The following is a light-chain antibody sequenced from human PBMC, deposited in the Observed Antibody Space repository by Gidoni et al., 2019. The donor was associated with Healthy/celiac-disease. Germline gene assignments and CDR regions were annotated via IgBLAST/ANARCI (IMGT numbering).Light chain of an antibody. J-gene: IGKJ4*01. CDR2: GAS. V-gene: IGKV3-15*01. CDR1: QSVSSN. Sequence: EIVMTPSPATLSVSPGERATLSCRASQSVSSNVAWYQQKPGQAPRLLIYGASTRATGIPARFSGSGSGTEFTLTISSLRSEDFAVYYCQQYNNWPPLTFGGGTKVEIK. CDR3: QQYNNWPPLT.